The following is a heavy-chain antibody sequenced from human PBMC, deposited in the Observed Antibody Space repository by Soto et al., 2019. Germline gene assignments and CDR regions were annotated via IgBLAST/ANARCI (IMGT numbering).Heavy chain of an antibody. CDR2: INPNSGGT. J-gene: IGHJ5*02. CDR1: GYTFTGYY. Sequence: ASVKVSCKASGYTFTGYYMHWVRQAPGQGLEWMGWINPNSGGTNYVQKFQGWVAMTRDTSISTAYMELRRLRSDETAVYYCARESGSWYLVGGFDPGGQGPLVTASS. CDR3: ARESGSWYLVGGFDP. D-gene: IGHD6-13*01. V-gene: IGHV1-2*04.